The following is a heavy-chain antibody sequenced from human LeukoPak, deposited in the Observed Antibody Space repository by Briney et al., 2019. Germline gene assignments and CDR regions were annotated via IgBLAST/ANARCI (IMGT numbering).Heavy chain of an antibody. CDR3: AKDHYWSIDY. D-gene: IGHD3-3*01. J-gene: IGHJ4*02. V-gene: IGHV3-74*01. CDR2: IKGDGIST. Sequence: GGSLRLSCVASGFTFSSYSMNWVRQAPGQGLVWVSRIKGDGISTNYADSVKGRFTISRDIAKNTLYLQMNSLRAEDTGVYYCAKDHYWSIDYWGRGTLVTVSS. CDR1: GFTFSSYS.